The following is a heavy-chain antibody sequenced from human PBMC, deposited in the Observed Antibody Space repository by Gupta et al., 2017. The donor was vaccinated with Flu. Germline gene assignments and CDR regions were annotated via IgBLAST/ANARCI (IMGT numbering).Heavy chain of an antibody. J-gene: IGHJ4*02. CDR2: ISSSSSYI. CDR1: GFTFSSYS. Sequence: EVQLVESGGGLVKPGGSLRLSCAASGFTFSSYSMNWVREAPGKGLEWVSSISSSSSYIYYADSVKGRFTISRDNAKNSLYLQMNSLRAEDTAVYYCATGIAAAGSPFENYFDYWGQGTLVTVSS. D-gene: IGHD6-13*01. V-gene: IGHV3-21*01. CDR3: ATGIAAAGSPFENYFDY.